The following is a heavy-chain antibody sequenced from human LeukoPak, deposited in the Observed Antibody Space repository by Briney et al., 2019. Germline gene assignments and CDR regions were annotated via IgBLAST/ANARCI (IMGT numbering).Heavy chain of an antibody. CDR1: GGSFSGYY. D-gene: IGHD3-22*01. Sequence: SETLSLTCAVYGGSFSGYYWSWIRQPPGKGLEWSGEINHSGSTNYNPSLKSRVTISVDTSKNQFSLKLSSVTAADTAVYYCARSWSVWYYDSSWFDYWGQGTLVTVSS. V-gene: IGHV4-34*01. J-gene: IGHJ4*02. CDR2: INHSGST. CDR3: ARSWSVWYYDSSWFDY.